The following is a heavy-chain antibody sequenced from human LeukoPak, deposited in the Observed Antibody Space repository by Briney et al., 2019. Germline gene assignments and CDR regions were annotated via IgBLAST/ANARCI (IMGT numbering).Heavy chain of an antibody. D-gene: IGHD4-17*01. CDR1: GFTFSSHW. J-gene: IGHJ4*02. CDR2: IHSDGSST. CDR3: ARDRTVPPHYFDY. V-gene: IGHV3-74*01. Sequence: GGSLRLSCAASGFTFSSHWMHWVRQAPGKGLVWVSRIHSDGSSTSYADSVKGRFTISRDNAKNTLYLQMNSLRAEDTALYYCARDRTVPPHYFDYWGQGTLVTVSS.